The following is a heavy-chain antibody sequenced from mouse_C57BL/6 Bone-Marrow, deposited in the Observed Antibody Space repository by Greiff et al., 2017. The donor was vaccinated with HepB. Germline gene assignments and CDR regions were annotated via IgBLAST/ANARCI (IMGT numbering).Heavy chain of an antibody. CDR3: ARGGHYYGSSLDY. D-gene: IGHD1-1*01. Sequence: QVQLQQPGAELVKPGASVKMSCKASGYTFTSYWITWVKQRPGQGLEWIGDIYPGSGSTNYNEKFKSKATLTVDTSSSTAYMQLSSLTSEDSAVYYCARGGHYYGSSLDYWGQGTTLTVSS. V-gene: IGHV1-55*01. CDR1: GYTFTSYW. CDR2: IYPGSGST. J-gene: IGHJ2*01.